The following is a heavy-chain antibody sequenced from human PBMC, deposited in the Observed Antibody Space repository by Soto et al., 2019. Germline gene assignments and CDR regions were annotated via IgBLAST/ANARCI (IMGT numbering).Heavy chain of an antibody. CDR3: ARGVVVTATWFDP. CDR1: GGSISSDDYY. J-gene: IGHJ5*02. CDR2: FYYNGAT. V-gene: IGHV4-30-4*01. D-gene: IGHD2-21*02. Sequence: SETLSLTCTVSGGSISSDDYYWGWIRQSPGKGLEWIGYFYYNGATYYNPSLESRVTISGDKSKNQFSLKLISVTAADTAVYYCARGVVVTATWFDPWGQGTLVTVSS.